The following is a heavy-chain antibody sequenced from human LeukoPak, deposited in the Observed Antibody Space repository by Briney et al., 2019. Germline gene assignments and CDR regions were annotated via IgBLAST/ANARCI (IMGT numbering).Heavy chain of an antibody. V-gene: IGHV3-15*01. J-gene: IGHJ6*03. Sequence: PGGSLRLSCAASGFTFSNAWMSWVRQAPGKGLEWVGRIKSKTDGGTTDYAAPVKGRFTISRDDSKNTLYLQMNSLKTEDTAVYYCTNEYQLLPYYYWYMDVWGKGTTVTVSS. CDR2: IKSKTDGGTT. D-gene: IGHD2-2*01. CDR3: TNEYQLLPYYYWYMDV. CDR1: GFTFSNAW.